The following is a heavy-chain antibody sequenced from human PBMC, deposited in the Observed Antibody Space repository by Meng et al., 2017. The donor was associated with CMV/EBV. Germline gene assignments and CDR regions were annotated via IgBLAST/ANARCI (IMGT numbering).Heavy chain of an antibody. CDR1: GGTVSSYT. V-gene: IGHV1-69*04. CDR2: IIPVVGIA. CDR3: ARDRVYSSTWLGSPETDYFHNGLDV. Sequence: SVKVSCKASGGTVSSYTISWVRQAPGQGLEWMGRIIPVVGIANYAQKFQGRVTINADKPRSTAYMELSSLRSDDTAVYYCARDRVYSSTWLGSPETDYFHNGLDVWGQGTAVTVSS. D-gene: IGHD6-13*01. J-gene: IGHJ6*02.